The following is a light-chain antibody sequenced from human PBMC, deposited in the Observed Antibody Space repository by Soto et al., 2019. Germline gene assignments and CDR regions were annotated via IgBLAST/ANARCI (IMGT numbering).Light chain of an antibody. CDR2: DVS. CDR1: SSDVGGYNY. V-gene: IGLV2-14*01. J-gene: IGLJ2*01. CDR3: SSYTSSTL. Sequence: QSALTQPASVSGSPGQSITISCTGTSSDVGGYNYVSWYQQHPGKAPKLMIYDVSNRPSGVSSRFSGSKSGNTASLTISGLQAEDEADYYCSSYTSSTLFGGGTKLTVL.